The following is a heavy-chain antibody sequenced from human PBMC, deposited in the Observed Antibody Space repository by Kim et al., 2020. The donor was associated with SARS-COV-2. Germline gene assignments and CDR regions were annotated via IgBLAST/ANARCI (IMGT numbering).Heavy chain of an antibody. J-gene: IGHJ4*02. CDR2: GNT. D-gene: IGHD5-12*01. CDR3: ARIQVAHVDS. V-gene: IGHV4-30-2*05. Sequence: GNTYYNPSLKSRLSLSIDMSKNQFSLNLTSVTAADTAVYYCARIQVAHVDSWGQGTRLIVSS.